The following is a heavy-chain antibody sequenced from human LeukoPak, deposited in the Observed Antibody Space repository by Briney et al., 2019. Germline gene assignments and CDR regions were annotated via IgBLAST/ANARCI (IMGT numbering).Heavy chain of an antibody. CDR2: IKSKTDGGTT. Sequence: TGGSLRLSCAASGFTFSNAWMSWVRQAPGKGLEWVGRIKSKTDGGTTDYAAPVKGRFTISRDDSKNTLYLQMNSLKTEDTAVYYCTTAPRYYYDSSGYYSFDYWGQGTLVTVSS. CDR3: TTAPRYYYDSSGYYSFDY. D-gene: IGHD3-22*01. J-gene: IGHJ4*02. V-gene: IGHV3-15*01. CDR1: GFTFSNAW.